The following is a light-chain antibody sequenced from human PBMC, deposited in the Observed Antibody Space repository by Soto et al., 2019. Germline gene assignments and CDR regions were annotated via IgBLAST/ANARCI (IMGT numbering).Light chain of an antibody. CDR1: QSISSW. V-gene: IGKV1-5*01. J-gene: IGKJ1*01. Sequence: DIQTTQSPSTLSASVGDRVTITCRASQSISSWLAWYQQKPGKAPKLLIYDASSLESGVPSRFSGSGSGTEFTLTISSLQPDDFATYYCQQYNSYSRTFGQGTKV. CDR3: QQYNSYSRT. CDR2: DAS.